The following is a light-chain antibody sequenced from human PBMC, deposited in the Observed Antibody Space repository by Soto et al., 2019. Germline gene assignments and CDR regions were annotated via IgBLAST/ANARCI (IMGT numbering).Light chain of an antibody. CDR2: TAS. Sequence: EIVLTQAPGTLSLSPGERATLSCRASQSVASSFIAWFQQKPGQPPRLLIYTASSRPPGIPDRFSGSGSGTDFTLTISRLEPEDFAVYYCHKYGPSPLSFGGGTKVEIK. CDR1: QSVASSF. J-gene: IGKJ4*01. CDR3: HKYGPSPLS. V-gene: IGKV3-20*01.